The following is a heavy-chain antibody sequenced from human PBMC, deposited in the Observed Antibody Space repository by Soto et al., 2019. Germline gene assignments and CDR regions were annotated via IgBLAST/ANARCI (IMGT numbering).Heavy chain of an antibody. CDR2: ISAYNTNT. J-gene: IGHJ4*02. CDR3: ARDTPPTDY. V-gene: IGHV1-18*01. D-gene: IGHD2-15*01. Sequence: QVQLVQSGAEVKKPGASVKVSCKTSGYTFTSYHISWVRQAPGQGCEWMGWISAYNTNTNYAQKFQGRVTMATDTLTSTAYMELRSLRSDDTAVYYCARDTPPTDYWGQGTLVTVSS. CDR1: GYTFTSYH.